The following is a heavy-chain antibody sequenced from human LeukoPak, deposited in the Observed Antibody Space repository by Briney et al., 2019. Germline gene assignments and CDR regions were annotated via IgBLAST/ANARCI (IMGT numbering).Heavy chain of an antibody. CDR2: IYTSGSA. CDR3: AREFDH. V-gene: IGHV4-61*02. J-gene: IGHJ4*02. CDR1: GASITSGEYH. Sequence: PSETLSLTCTVSGASITSGEYHWSWIRQPAGKGLEWIGRIYTSGSANCNPSLRSRVTISVDTSKNQFSLKLSSVTAADTTIYYCAREFDHWGLGTLVTVSS.